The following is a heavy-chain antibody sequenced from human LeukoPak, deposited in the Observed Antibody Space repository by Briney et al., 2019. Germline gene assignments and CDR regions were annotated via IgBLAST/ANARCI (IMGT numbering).Heavy chain of an antibody. CDR2: IRSKAYGGTT. CDR1: GFTFGDYA. CDR3: TIPYCTNGVCPPGYAFDI. V-gene: IGHV3-49*03. D-gene: IGHD2-8*01. Sequence: GGSLRLSCTASGFTFGDYAMSWFRQAPGKGLEWVGFIRSKAYGGTTEYVASVKGRFTISRDDSKSIAYLQMNSLKTEDTAVYYCTIPYCTNGVCPPGYAFDIWGQGIMVTVSS. J-gene: IGHJ3*02.